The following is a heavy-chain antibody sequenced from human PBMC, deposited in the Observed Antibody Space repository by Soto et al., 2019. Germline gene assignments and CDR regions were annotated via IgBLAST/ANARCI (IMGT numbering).Heavy chain of an antibody. Sequence: SETLSLTCAVSGGSISSGGYSWSWLRQPPGKGLEWIGYIFHSGSTYYNPSLKSRVTISMDTSKNHFAMRLSSVTAADTAVYYCARASSSSSAADYWGQGTLVTVSS. CDR3: ARASSSSSAADY. J-gene: IGHJ4*02. V-gene: IGHV4-30-2*05. CDR1: GGSISSGGYS. CDR2: IFHSGST. D-gene: IGHD6-6*01.